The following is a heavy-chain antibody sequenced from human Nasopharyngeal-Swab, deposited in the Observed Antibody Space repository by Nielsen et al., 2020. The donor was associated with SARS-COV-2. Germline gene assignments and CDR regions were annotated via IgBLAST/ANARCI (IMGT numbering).Heavy chain of an antibody. V-gene: IGHV3-15*01. D-gene: IGHD2-21*01. CDR3: TTISLWYMDV. CDR1: GFTFSNAC. J-gene: IGHJ6*03. CDR2: IKSKTDGGTT. Sequence: GESLKISCAASGFTFSNACMSWVRQAPGKGLEWVGRIKSKTDGGTTDYAAPVKGRFTISRDDSKNTLYLQMNSLKTEDTAVYYCTTISLWYMDVWGKGTTVTVSS.